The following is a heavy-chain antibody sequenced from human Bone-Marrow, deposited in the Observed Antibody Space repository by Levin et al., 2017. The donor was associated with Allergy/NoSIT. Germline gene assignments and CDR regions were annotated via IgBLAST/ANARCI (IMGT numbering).Heavy chain of an antibody. D-gene: IGHD5-24*01. CDR1: GFIFSSYW. J-gene: IGHJ4*02. Sequence: PGGSLRLSCAASGFIFSSYWMHWVRQVPGKGLVWVSRINSDGGSTSYADSVKGRFTISRDNAKNTLYLQMNSLRAEDTAVYYCVGGSSGDGHQSDFWGQGTLVTVSS. CDR3: VGGSSGDGHQSDF. CDR2: INSDGGST. V-gene: IGHV3-74*01.